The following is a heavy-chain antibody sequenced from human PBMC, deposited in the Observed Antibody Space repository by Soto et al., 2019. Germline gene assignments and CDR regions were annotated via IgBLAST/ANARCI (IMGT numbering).Heavy chain of an antibody. CDR2: IISIFGTP. CDR1: GGTFNSYV. J-gene: IGHJ4*02. V-gene: IGHV1-69*12. CDR3: ARDLGSGYDPGDY. D-gene: IGHD5-12*01. Sequence: QVQLVQSGAEVKKPGSSVKVSCKASGGTFNSYVFNWVRQAPGQGLEWMGGIISIFGTPNYGQKFQGRVTITADEAPSTGFMELSSLTSEDTAIYYCARDLGSGYDPGDYWGQGTLVTVSS.